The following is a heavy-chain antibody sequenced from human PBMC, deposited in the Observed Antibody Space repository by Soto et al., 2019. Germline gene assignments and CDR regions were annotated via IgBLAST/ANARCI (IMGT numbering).Heavy chain of an antibody. CDR1: GFSLSARPVA. CDR3: VHRAGIDGNWNGGYFDY. V-gene: IGHV2-5*02. D-gene: IGHD1-1*01. Sequence: QITLRESGPTRVKPTQTLTLTCTFSGFSLSARPVAVGWIRQPPGKALERLALIYWDDDKRYSPSLMSRLTITKDPSKNQVVLTMTNMDPLDTAIYYCVHRAGIDGNWNGGYFDYWGQGALVTVSS. CDR2: IYWDDDK. J-gene: IGHJ4*02.